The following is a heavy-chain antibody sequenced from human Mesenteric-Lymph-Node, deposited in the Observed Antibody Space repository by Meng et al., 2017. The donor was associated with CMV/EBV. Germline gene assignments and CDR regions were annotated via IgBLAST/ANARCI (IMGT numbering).Heavy chain of an antibody. Sequence: ASVKVSCKTSGYPFIGYHIHWVRQAPGQGLEWMGRIIPNSGNTDYAQKFQGRVTLTRDTSISTAYMELNSLKSDDTAMYYCARGVVVPAASGYFDYWGQGTLVTVSS. J-gene: IGHJ4*02. V-gene: IGHV1-2*02. CDR3: ARGVVVPAASGYFDY. CDR1: GYPFIGYH. D-gene: IGHD2-2*01. CDR2: IIPNSGNT.